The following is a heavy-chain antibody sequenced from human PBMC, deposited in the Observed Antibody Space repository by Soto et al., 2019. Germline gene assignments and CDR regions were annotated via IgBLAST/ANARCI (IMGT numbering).Heavy chain of an antibody. J-gene: IGHJ3*02. Sequence: EVQLVESGGGLVQPGGSLKLSCAASGFTFSGSAMHWVRQASGKGLEWVGRIRSKANSYATAYAASVKGRFTISRDDSKNTAYLQMNSLKTEDTAFYYCTRTMTTAAFDIRGQGTMVTVSS. CDR1: GFTFSGSA. V-gene: IGHV3-73*02. CDR2: IRSKANSYAT. D-gene: IGHD4-17*01. CDR3: TRTMTTAAFDI.